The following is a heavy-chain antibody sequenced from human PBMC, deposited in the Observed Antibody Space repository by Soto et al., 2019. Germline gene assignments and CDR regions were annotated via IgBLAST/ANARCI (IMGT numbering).Heavy chain of an antibody. CDR1: GFTFSSYG. D-gene: IGHD6-19*01. J-gene: IGHJ6*02. CDR2: ISYDGSNK. Sequence: QVQLVESGGGVVQPGRSLRLSCAASGFTFSSYGMHWVRQASGKGLEWVAVISYDGSNKYYADSVKGRFTISRDNSKNTPYLQMNSLRAEDTAVYYCAKTRYSSGSRYYYYGMDVWGQGTTVTVSS. CDR3: AKTRYSSGSRYYYYGMDV. V-gene: IGHV3-30*18.